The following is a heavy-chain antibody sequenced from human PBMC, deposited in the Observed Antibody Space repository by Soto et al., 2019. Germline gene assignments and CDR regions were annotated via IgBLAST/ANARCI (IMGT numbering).Heavy chain of an antibody. J-gene: IGHJ4*02. CDR2: IDTSGTKI. V-gene: IGHV3-11*01. Sequence: QVQLVESGGDLVKPGGSLRLSCAASGYTFSDYYTSWIRQAPGKGLEWISYIDTSGTKIYYADSVKGRFTTTRDNAKNSLYLEMNSLGDEVAAVYYCASQYDMGSCYLYPVDYWGQGTLVTVSS. CDR1: GYTFSDYY. D-gene: IGHD3-9*01. CDR3: ASQYDMGSCYLYPVDY.